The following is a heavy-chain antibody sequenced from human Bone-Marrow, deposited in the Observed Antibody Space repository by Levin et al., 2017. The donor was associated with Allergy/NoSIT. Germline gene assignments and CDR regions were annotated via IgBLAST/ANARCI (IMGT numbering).Heavy chain of an antibody. CDR1: GFTFSTYA. V-gene: IGHV3-33*01. CDR3: AREKYTTGYYYFDY. Sequence: GESLKISCAASGFTFSTYAMHWVRQAPGKGLEWVALIWFDGSNKYFADSVKGRFTISRDNSKNTVYLQMISLRAEDTAVYYCAREKYTTGYYYFDYWGQGTLVTVSS. CDR2: IWFDGSNK. J-gene: IGHJ4*02. D-gene: IGHD6-19*01.